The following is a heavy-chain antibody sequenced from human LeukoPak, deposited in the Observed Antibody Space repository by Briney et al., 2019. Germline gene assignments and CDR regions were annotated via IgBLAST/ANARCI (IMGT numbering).Heavy chain of an antibody. CDR1: GGSISSYY. J-gene: IGHJ6*02. D-gene: IGHD5-12*01. CDR3: ARSYGGFSYGMDV. CDR2: IYYSGST. Sequence: SETLSLTCTVSGGSISSYYWSWIRQPPGKGLEGIGYIYYSGSTNYNPSLKSRVTISVDTSKNQFSLKLSSVTAADTAVYYCARSYGGFSYGMDVWGQGTTVTVSS. V-gene: IGHV4-59*08.